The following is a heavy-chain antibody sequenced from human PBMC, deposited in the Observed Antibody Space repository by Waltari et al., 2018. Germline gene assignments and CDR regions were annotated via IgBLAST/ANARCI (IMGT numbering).Heavy chain of an antibody. V-gene: IGHV1-8*01. CDR3: ASSAPSGYDLDY. J-gene: IGHJ4*02. Sequence: QVQLVQSGAEVKKPGASVKVSCKASGYTFTSYDINWVRQATGQGLEWMGWRNPNGGNTGYAQKCQGRVTMTRNTSISTAYMELSSLRSEDTAVYYCASSAPSGYDLDYWGQGTLVTVSS. CDR2: RNPNGGNT. D-gene: IGHD5-12*01. CDR1: GYTFTSYD.